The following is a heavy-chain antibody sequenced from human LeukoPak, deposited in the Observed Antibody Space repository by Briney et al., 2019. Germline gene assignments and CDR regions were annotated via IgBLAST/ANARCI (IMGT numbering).Heavy chain of an antibody. D-gene: IGHD1-1*01. CDR3: TTAGPTGSGLDY. V-gene: IGHV3-30*03. CDR2: ISYDGSNK. CDR1: GFTFSSYG. J-gene: IGHJ4*02. Sequence: GGSLRLSCAASGFTFSSYGVHWVRQAPGKGLEWVAVISYDGSNKYYADSVKGRFAISRDNSKSTLYLQMNSLRAEDTAVYYCTTAGPTGSGLDYWGQGTLVTVSS.